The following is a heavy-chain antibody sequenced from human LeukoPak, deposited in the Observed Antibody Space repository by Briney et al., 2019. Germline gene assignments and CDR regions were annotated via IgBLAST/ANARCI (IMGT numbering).Heavy chain of an antibody. CDR2: INHSGST. CDR3: AREGTTVTHFDY. D-gene: IGHD4-11*01. Sequence: SETLSLTCAVYGGSFSGYYWSWIRQPPGKGLEWIGEINHSGSTNYNPSLKSRVTISIDTSKNQFSLKLSSVAAADTAVYYCAREGTTVTHFDYWGQGTLVTVSS. J-gene: IGHJ4*02. CDR1: GGSFSGYY. V-gene: IGHV4-34*01.